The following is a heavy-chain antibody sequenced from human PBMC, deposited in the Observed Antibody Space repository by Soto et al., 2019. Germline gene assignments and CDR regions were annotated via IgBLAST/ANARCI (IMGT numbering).Heavy chain of an antibody. Sequence: ESGGGLVQPGGSLRLSCAASGFTFSSYAMSWVRQAPGKGLEWVSAISGSGGSTYYADSVKGRFTISRDNSKNTLYLQMNSLRAEDTAVYYCAKASPGCSGGSCYLHYFDYWGQGTLVTVSS. J-gene: IGHJ4*02. CDR3: AKASPGCSGGSCYLHYFDY. CDR2: ISGSGGST. D-gene: IGHD2-15*01. CDR1: GFTFSSYA. V-gene: IGHV3-23*01.